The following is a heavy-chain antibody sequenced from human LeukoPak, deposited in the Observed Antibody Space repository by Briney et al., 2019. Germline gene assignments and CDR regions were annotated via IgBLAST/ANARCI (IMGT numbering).Heavy chain of an antibody. CDR3: ARAEYYYDSIPDY. J-gene: IGHJ4*02. Sequence: GGSLRLSCAASGFTFSSYSMNWVRQAPGKGLEWVSSISSSSSYIYYADSVKGRFTISRDNAKNSLYLQMNSLRAEDTAVYYCARAEYYYDSIPDYWGQGTLVTVSS. CDR1: GFTFSSYS. D-gene: IGHD3-22*01. CDR2: ISSSSSYI. V-gene: IGHV3-21*01.